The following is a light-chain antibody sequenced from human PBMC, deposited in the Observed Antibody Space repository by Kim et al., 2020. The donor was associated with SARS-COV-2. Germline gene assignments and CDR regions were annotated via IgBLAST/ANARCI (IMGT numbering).Light chain of an antibody. Sequence: SYELTQPPSVSVAPGKTARITCGGNNIGSQSVHWYQQKPGQAPVLAVYDDSDRPSGIPERFSGSKSGNTATLTISRVEAADEADYYCHVWDGSSDHRVLVGGGTQLTVL. J-gene: IGLJ2*01. CDR1: NIGSQS. CDR3: HVWDGSSDHRVL. V-gene: IGLV3-21*03. CDR2: DDS.